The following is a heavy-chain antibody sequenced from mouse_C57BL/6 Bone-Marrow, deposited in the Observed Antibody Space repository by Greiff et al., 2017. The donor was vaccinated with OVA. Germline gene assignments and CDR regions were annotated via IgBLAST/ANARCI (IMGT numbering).Heavy chain of an antibody. CDR2: VYPRDGST. Sequence: QVQLQQSDVELVKPGASVKISCKVSGYTFTVHTIHWMKQRPEQGLEWIGYVYPRDGSTKYNEKFKGKATLTADKSSSTACMQLNSLTSEDSAVYFCARYGPYYFDYWGQGTTLTVSS. J-gene: IGHJ2*01. CDR3: ARYGPYYFDY. D-gene: IGHD1-2*01. CDR1: GYTFTVHT. V-gene: IGHV1-78*01.